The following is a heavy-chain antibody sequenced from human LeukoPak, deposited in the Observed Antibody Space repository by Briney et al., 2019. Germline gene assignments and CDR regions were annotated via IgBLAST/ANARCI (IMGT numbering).Heavy chain of an antibody. V-gene: IGHV3-30-3*01. J-gene: IGHJ4*02. CDR2: ISYDGSNK. CDR1: GFTFSSYA. CDR3: AREGPYGDPAPFDY. Sequence: GGSLRLFCAASGFTFSSYAMHWVRQAPGKGLEWVAVISYDGSNKYYADSVKGRFTISRDNSKNTLYLQMNSLRAEDTAVYYCAREGPYGDPAPFDYWGQGTLVSVSS. D-gene: IGHD4-17*01.